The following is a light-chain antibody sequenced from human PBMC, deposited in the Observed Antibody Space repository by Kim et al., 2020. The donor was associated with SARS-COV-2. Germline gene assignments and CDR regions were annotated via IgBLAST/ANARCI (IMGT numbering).Light chain of an antibody. V-gene: IGKV1-5*03. CDR1: QSISSW. J-gene: IGKJ2*02. CDR3: QQYYSYPWT. CDR2: KES. Sequence: SESVGERVTISCRASQSISSWLAWYHQKPGKAPKVLIYKESSLESGDPSRFSGSGSGTEFTLTINSLQPEDFATYSSQQYYSYPWTFGQGTKLEI.